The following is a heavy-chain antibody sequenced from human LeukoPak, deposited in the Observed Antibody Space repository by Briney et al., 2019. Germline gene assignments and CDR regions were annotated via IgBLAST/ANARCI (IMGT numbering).Heavy chain of an antibody. Sequence: GESLKISCKGSGYSFTSYWIGWVRQMPGKGLEWMGIIYPGDPDTRYSPSFQGQVTISADKSISTAYLQWSSLKASDTAMYYCARSLSGSGNYYYYMDVWGKGTTVTVSS. CDR3: ARSLSGSGNYYYYMDV. V-gene: IGHV5-51*01. CDR1: GYSFTSYW. J-gene: IGHJ6*03. D-gene: IGHD3-10*01. CDR2: IYPGDPDT.